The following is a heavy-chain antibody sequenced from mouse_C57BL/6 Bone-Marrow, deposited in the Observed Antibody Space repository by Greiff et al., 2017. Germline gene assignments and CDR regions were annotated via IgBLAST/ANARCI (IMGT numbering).Heavy chain of an antibody. V-gene: IGHV5-6*01. CDR2: ISSGGSYT. CDR1: GFTFSSYG. Sequence: EVMLVESGGDLVKPGGSLKLSCAASGFTFSSYGMSWVRQTPDKRLEWVATISSGGSYTYYPDSVKGRFTISRNNAKNTLYLQMSSLKSKDTAMYYFARHVDWDSFAYWGQGTLVTVSA. J-gene: IGHJ3*01. CDR3: ARHVDWDSFAY. D-gene: IGHD4-1*01.